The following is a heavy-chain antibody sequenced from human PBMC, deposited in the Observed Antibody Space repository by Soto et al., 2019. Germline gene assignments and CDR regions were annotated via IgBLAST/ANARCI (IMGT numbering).Heavy chain of an antibody. CDR1: GFTFSSYG. D-gene: IGHD6-13*01. CDR2: ISYDGSNK. J-gene: IGHJ4*02. CDR3: AKVSSSSWYFLFDY. Sequence: QVQLVESGGGVVQPGRSLRLSCAASGFTFSSYGMHWVRQAPGKGLEWVAVISYDGSNKYYADSVKGRFTISRDNSKNTLYLQMNSLRAEDTAVYYCAKVSSSSWYFLFDYWGQGTLVTVSS. V-gene: IGHV3-30*18.